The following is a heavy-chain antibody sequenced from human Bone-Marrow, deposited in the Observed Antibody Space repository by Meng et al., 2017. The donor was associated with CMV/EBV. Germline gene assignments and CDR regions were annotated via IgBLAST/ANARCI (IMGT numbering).Heavy chain of an antibody. CDR2: IWSDGSNK. J-gene: IGHJ4*02. CDR1: GFIFSSYG. D-gene: IGHD5-12*01. V-gene: IGHV3-33*01. Sequence: GESLKISCAASGFIFSSYGIHWVRQAPGKGLEWVAVIWSDGSNKYYADSAKGRFTISRDNSKNTLYLQMNSLRAEDTAVYYCAREMDDGGWLRLREYYFDYWGQGTLVTVSS. CDR3: AREMDDGGWLRLREYYFDY.